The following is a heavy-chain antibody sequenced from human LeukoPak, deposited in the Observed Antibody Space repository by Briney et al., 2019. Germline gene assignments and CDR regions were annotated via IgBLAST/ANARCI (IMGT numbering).Heavy chain of an antibody. D-gene: IGHD3-10*01. CDR2: IRSKPNSYAT. CDR1: GFTFSSYG. Sequence: PGGSLRLSCAASGFTFSSYGMSWVRQASGKGLEWVGRIRSKPNSYATEYVASVKGRFTISRDDSKNTAYLQMNRLKTEDTARYYCSRESPISVSGNYYSRFSFSYYYMDVWGKGTTVTVSS. J-gene: IGHJ6*03. V-gene: IGHV3-73*01. CDR3: SRESPISVSGNYYSRFSFSYYYMDV.